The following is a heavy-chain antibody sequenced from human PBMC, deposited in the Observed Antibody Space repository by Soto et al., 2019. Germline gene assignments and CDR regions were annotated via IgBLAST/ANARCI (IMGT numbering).Heavy chain of an antibody. J-gene: IGHJ6*02. D-gene: IGHD2-15*01. Sequence: PLSLTCTVSGGSISSGGYYWSWIRQHPGKGLEWIGYIYYSGSTYYNPSLKSRVTISVDTSKNQFSLKLSSVTAADTAVYYCAQVAAAYYYYGMDVWGQGTTVTVSS. CDR1: GGSISSGGYY. CDR2: IYYSGST. CDR3: AQVAAAYYYYGMDV. V-gene: IGHV4-31*03.